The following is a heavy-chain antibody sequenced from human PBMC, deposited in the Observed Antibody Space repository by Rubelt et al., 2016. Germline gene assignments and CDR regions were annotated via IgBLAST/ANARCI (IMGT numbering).Heavy chain of an antibody. CDR1: GYTFTSYD. V-gene: IGHV1-3*01. Sequence: QVQLVQSGAEVKKPGASVKVSCKASGYTFTSYDMHWVRQAPGQRLEWMGWINAGNGNTKFSQKLQGRVRITRDVSASTAYMELSSLRSEDRAVYYCARVPTVIAVAGTFNYWGQGTLVTVSS. CDR3: ARVPTVIAVAGTFNY. CDR2: INAGNGNT. D-gene: IGHD6-19*01. J-gene: IGHJ4*02.